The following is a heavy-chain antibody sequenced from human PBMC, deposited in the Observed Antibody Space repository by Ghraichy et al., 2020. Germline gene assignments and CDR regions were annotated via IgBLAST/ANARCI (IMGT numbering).Heavy chain of an antibody. CDR3: AKEGIAAAGIYYYYGMDV. CDR2: IRYDGSNK. D-gene: IGHD6-13*01. Sequence: GGSLRLSCAASGFTFSSYGMHWVHQAPGKGLEWVAFIRYDGSNKYYADSVKGRFTISRDNSKNTLYLQMNSLRAEDTAVYYCAKEGIAAAGIYYYYGMDVWGQETTVTVSS. CDR1: GFTFSSYG. J-gene: IGHJ6*02. V-gene: IGHV3-30*02.